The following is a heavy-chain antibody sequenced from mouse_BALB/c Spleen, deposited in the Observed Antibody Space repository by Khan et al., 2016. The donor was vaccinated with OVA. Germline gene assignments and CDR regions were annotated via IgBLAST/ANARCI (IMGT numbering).Heavy chain of an antibody. CDR1: GFTFTDYY. Sequence: EVELVESGGGFMQPGGSLKLSCATSGFTFTDYYMYWVRQTPERRLEWVAYTSNRGTTPYYPDTVRGRFTISRDNAKNTQYLQMGRLKSEDTAMYYCTREGDGGGLAYWGQGTLVTVSA. CDR2: TSNRGTTP. V-gene: IGHV5-12*02. CDR3: TREGDGGGLAY. J-gene: IGHJ3*01. D-gene: IGHD1-1*02.